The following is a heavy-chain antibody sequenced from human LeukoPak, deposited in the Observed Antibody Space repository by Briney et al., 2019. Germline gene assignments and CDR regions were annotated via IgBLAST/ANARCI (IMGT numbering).Heavy chain of an antibody. V-gene: IGHV3-7*01. CDR1: GFTFNSYW. J-gene: IGHJ4*02. CDR2: IKQDGSEK. Sequence: PGGSLRLSCAVSGFTFNSYWMTWVRQAPGKGLEWVANIKQDGSEKNYVDSVKGRFTISRDNAKNSLSLQMNSLSAEDTAVYYCARGHNVDYWGQGTLATVSS. CDR3: ARGHNVDY. D-gene: IGHD1-1*01.